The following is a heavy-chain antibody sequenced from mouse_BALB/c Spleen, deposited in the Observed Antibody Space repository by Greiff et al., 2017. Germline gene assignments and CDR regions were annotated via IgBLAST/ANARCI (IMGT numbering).Heavy chain of an antibody. CDR1: GYSFTCGYF. CDR3: ARGSSIYPFDY. V-gene: IGHV3-6*02. D-gene: IGHD1-1*01. CDR2: ISYDGSN. Sequence: DVQLQESGPGLVKPSQSLSLSCSVTGYSFTCGYFWNWIRQYPGNKLEWTGYISYDGSNNYNPALKNRISITRDTSKNQFFLKLNSVTTEDTAKYYCARGSSIYPFDYWGQGTTLTVSS. J-gene: IGHJ2*01.